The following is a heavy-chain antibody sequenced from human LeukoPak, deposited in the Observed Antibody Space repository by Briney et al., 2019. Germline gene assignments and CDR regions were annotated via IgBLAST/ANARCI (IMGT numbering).Heavy chain of an antibody. Sequence: GGSLRLSCAASGFTFSTYGMSWVRQAPGKGLEWVSYISSSGSTIYYADSVKGRFTISRDNAKNSLYLQMNSLRAEDTAVYYCASRERGRYSSGWYPYNYWGQGTLVTVSS. CDR3: ASRERGRYSSGWYPYNY. V-gene: IGHV3-48*04. J-gene: IGHJ4*02. CDR2: ISSSGSTI. D-gene: IGHD6-19*01. CDR1: GFTFSTYG.